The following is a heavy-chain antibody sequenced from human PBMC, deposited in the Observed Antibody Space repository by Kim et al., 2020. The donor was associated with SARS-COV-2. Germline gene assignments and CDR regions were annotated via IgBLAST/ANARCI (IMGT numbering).Heavy chain of an antibody. CDR3: TAAIVGDTFDI. J-gene: IGHJ3*02. D-gene: IGHD1-26*01. Sequence: TTYAPAVKGRFTVSRDDSKNKAYLQMNRLKTEDTAVYHGTAAIVGDTFDIWGQGTMVTVTS. CDR2: T. V-gene: IGHV3-73*01.